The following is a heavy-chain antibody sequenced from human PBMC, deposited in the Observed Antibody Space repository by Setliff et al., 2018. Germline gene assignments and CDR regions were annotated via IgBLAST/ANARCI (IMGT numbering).Heavy chain of an antibody. J-gene: IGHJ4*02. Sequence: GASVKVSCKASGYTLSNSILSWVRQAPGQGLERVGWISAYNGKTYSAQKFQDRVTLTTHTSTNMGYLELRDLRSDDTAVYYCLRLVRYCTKIACQATSGDEVWGLGTLVTVSS. D-gene: IGHD2-8*01. V-gene: IGHV1-18*01. CDR1: GYTLSNSI. CDR2: ISAYNGKT. CDR3: LRLVRYCTKIACQATSGDEV.